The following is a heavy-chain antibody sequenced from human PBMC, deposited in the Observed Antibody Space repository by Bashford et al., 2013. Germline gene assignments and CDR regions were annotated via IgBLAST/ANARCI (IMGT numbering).Heavy chain of an antibody. J-gene: IGHJ6*03. CDR3: ARQAYHYYYYTGR. V-gene: IGHV5-51*01. CDR1: GYTFHTYW. Sequence: GESLKISCQASGYTFHTYWVAWVRQMPGKGMEWMGAIQPGDSDTRYSPSFQGQVTISADKSISTAYLQWSSLKASDTAMYYCARQAYHYYYYTGRLGQRDHG. CDR2: IQPGDSDT.